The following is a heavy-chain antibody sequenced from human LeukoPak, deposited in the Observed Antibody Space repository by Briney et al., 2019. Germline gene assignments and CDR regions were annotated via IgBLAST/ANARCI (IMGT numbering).Heavy chain of an antibody. D-gene: IGHD3-10*01. CDR2: IYPGDSDA. CDR3: ARGIRLVRGVITPNFDH. CDR1: GYSFTNYW. Sequence: GESLKISCEGFGYSFTNYWIAWVRQMPGKGLEWMGIIYPGDSDATYSPSFQGQVTISTDKSIGTAYLQWSSLKASDTAMYYCARGIRLVRGVITPNFDHWGQGTLVTVSS. V-gene: IGHV5-51*01. J-gene: IGHJ4*02.